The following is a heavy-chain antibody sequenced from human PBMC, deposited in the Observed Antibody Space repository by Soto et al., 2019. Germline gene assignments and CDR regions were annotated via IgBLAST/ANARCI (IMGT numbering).Heavy chain of an antibody. V-gene: IGHV4-34*01. D-gene: IGHD2-21*01. CDR3: ARGGISHWAYFYYMDV. CDR1: GGSLSDYF. CDR2: INHLGSI. Sequence: QVQLQQWGAGLLKPSETLSLTCVVSGGSLSDYFWSWIRQPPGMALEWIGEINHLGSINYNPSLKSRVTMSVYTSKYQFSLTLNSVTAADTATYYCARGGISHWAYFYYMDVWDRGNTVTVAS. J-gene: IGHJ6*03.